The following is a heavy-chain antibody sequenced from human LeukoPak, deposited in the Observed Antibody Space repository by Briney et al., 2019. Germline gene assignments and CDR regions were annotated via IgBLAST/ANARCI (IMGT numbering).Heavy chain of an antibody. CDR1: GFTFSSYW. D-gene: IGHD6-19*01. CDR2: ISSSSSTI. CDR3: ARGKIAVAPTHYFDY. Sequence: GGSLRLSCAASGFTFSSYWMSWVRQAPGKGLEWVSYISSSSSTIYYADSVKGRFTISRDNAKNSLYLQMNSLRAEDTAVYYCARGKIAVAPTHYFDYWGQGTLVTVSS. J-gene: IGHJ4*02. V-gene: IGHV3-48*01.